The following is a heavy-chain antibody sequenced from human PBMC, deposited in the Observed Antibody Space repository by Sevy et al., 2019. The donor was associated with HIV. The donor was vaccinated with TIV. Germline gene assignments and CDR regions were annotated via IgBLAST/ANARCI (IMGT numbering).Heavy chain of an antibody. Sequence: GGSLRLSCAASGLTFSSYSMNWVRQAPGKGLEWVTSISSSSRYIYYVDSVKGRFTVSRDNSKNSLYLQMNSLRAEDTAVYYCARDLSAHIDYYSMDVWGQWTTVTVSS. CDR1: GLTFSSYS. D-gene: IGHD1-26*01. CDR3: ARDLSAHIDYYSMDV. V-gene: IGHV3-21*01. J-gene: IGHJ6*02. CDR2: ISSSSRYI.